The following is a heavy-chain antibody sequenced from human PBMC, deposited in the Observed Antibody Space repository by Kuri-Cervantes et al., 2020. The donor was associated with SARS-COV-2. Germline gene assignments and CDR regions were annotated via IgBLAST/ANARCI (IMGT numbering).Heavy chain of an antibody. V-gene: IGHV3-9*01. CDR1: GFTFDDYA. CDR3: ARGIVATIPYYYYYMDV. Sequence: SLKISCAASGFTFDDYAMHWVRQAPGKGLEWVSGISWNSGSIGYADSVKGRFTISRDNAKNSLYLQMNSLRSEDTAVYYCARGIVATIPYYYYYMDVWGKGTTVTVSS. J-gene: IGHJ6*03. CDR2: ISWNSGSI. D-gene: IGHD5-12*01.